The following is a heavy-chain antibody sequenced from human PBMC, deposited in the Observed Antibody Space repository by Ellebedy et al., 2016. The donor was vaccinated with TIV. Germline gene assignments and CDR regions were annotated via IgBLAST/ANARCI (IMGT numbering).Heavy chain of an antibody. D-gene: IGHD3-10*01. J-gene: IGHJ6*02. Sequence: GESLKISCAASGFIFSTYGMHWVRQAPGKGLEWVGAISSDGSLTEYRDSVKGRFTISRDNPTNTVFLQMDSLRSDDTALYYCAKGFQGRGHRSYYYGMNVWGRGTTVTVSS. CDR3: AKGFQGRGHRSYYYGMNV. CDR2: ISSDGSLT. CDR1: GFIFSTYG. V-gene: IGHV3-30*18.